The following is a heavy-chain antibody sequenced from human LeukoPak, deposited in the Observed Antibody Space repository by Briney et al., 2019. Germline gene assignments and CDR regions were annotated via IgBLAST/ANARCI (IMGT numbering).Heavy chain of an antibody. CDR2: ISWNSGSI. CDR1: GFTFDDYV. CDR3: AKDIRWLVRGYFDY. J-gene: IGHJ4*02. Sequence: GGSLRLSCAASGFTFDDYVMHWVRQAPGKGLEWVSGISWNSGSIGYADSVKGRFTISRDNAKNSLYLQMNSLRAEDTALYYCAKDIRWLVRGYFDYWGQGTLVTVSS. D-gene: IGHD6-19*01. V-gene: IGHV3-9*01.